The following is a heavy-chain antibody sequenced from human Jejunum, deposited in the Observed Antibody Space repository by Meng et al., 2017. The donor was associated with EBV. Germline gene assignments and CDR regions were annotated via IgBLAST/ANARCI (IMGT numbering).Heavy chain of an antibody. CDR3: AKSNDYSLNS. J-gene: IGHJ4*02. CDR2: MHPGGST. D-gene: IGHD4-11*01. V-gene: IGHV4-4*02. Sequence: GRLQASGPGLGKPSGTLSLTCAVSGDSTSSSHWWSWVRQPPGKGLEWIGEMHPGGSTNYNPSLKSRVTISVDNSKNQFSLKLTSVTAADTAVYYCAKSNDYSLNSWGQGTLVTVSS. CDR1: GDSTSSSHW.